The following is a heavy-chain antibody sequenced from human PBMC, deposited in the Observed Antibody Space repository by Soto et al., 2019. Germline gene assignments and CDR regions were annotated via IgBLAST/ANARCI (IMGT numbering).Heavy chain of an antibody. J-gene: IGHJ4*02. V-gene: IGHV4-34*01. CDR1: GGSFSAYD. D-gene: IGHD2-8*02. Sequence: QVQLQQWGAGLLKPSETLSLTCAVYGGSFSAYDWTWIRQPPGTGLEWIGEINHSGSTNYNPSLKSRVTISVDTSKNQFSLKLTSVIAADTAVYYCARDKITGLFDYWGQGTLVTVSS. CDR2: INHSGST. CDR3: ARDKITGLFDY.